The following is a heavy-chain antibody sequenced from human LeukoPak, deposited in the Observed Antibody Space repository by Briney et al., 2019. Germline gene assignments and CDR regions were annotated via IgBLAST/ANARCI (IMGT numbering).Heavy chain of an antibody. D-gene: IGHD2-15*01. CDR2: INSDGSST. Sequence: GGSLRLSCAASGFTFSSYWMHWVRQAPGKGLVWVSRINSDGSSTSYADSVKGRFTISRDNAKNSLYLQMDSLRAEDMAVYYCARDLAPYCSGGRCSTFDSWGQGTLVTVSS. J-gene: IGHJ4*02. V-gene: IGHV3-74*01. CDR1: GFTFSSYW. CDR3: ARDLAPYCSGGRCSTFDS.